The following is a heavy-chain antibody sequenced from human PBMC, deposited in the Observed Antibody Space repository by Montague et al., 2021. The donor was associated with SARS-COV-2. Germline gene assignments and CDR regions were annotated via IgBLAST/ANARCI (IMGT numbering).Heavy chain of an antibody. V-gene: IGHV2-5*01. CDR1: GFSRSTSAVG. D-gene: IGHD2-8*01. Sequence: PALVKPTQTLTLTCSFSGFSRSTSAVGVGWIRQPPGKALEWLAVIYWNDDKYYDPSLNSRLTITKDTSKNQVVLTMTNMDPGDTATYYCAHRIQNLNGFQNWGQGTLVTVSS. J-gene: IGHJ1*01. CDR2: IYWNDDK. CDR3: AHRIQNLNGFQN.